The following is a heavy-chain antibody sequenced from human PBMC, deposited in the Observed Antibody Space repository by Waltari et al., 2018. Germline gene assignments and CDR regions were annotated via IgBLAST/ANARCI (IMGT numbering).Heavy chain of an antibody. Sequence: EVQLVESGGGLVQPGGSLTLSCIVSGSTFSTYWMHWVRHGPGTGLRWVSRIDSDGITTSYEDSVRGRFTISRDNAKNTLYLQMNSVRDEDTAVYYCGRARVQGVKYFDYWGRGTLVTVSS. V-gene: IGHV3-74*01. CDR2: IDSDGITT. J-gene: IGHJ4*02. CDR3: GRARVQGVKYFDY. D-gene: IGHD3-10*01. CDR1: GSTFSTYW.